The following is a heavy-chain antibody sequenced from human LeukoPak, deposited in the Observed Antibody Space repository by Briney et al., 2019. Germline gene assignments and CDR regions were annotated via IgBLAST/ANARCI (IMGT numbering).Heavy chain of an antibody. CDR2: TWSDDTNK. V-gene: IGHV3-33*06. Sequence: GGALRLSCAASGFTVSMYSINWGRQAPGKGLEWQVDTWSDDTNKYYEESLKGRFTISRHHFKNTVSLQMNNLRADDTAVYYCAKDDQRGFEHRNSLEHWGQGPLVTVSS. CDR3: AKDDQRGFEHRNSLEH. D-gene: IGHD4-23*01. CDR1: GFTVSMYS. J-gene: IGHJ4*02.